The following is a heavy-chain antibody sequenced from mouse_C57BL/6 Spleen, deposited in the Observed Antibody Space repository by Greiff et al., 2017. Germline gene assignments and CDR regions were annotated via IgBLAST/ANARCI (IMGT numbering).Heavy chain of an antibody. CDR2: INYDGSST. J-gene: IGHJ2*01. Sequence: EVKLMESEGGLVQPGSSMKLSCTASGFTFSDYYMAWVRQVPEKGLEWVANINYDGSSTYYLDSLKSRFIISRDNAKNILYLQMSSLKSEDTATYYCARDPLTGYFDYWGQGTTLTVSS. CDR1: GFTFSDYY. CDR3: ARDPLTGYFDY. D-gene: IGHD4-1*01. V-gene: IGHV5-16*01.